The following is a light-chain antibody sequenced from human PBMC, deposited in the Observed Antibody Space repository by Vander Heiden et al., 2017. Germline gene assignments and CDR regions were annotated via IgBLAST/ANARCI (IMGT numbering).Light chain of an antibody. V-gene: IGKV3-11*01. CDR1: QTVRRY. Sequence: EIVLTQSPATLSLSPGERATLSCRASQTVRRYLAWYQQNPGQAPRLLIYDASNRATGLPARFSGSGSGTDFTLTISSLEPEDLAVYYCQQRSDWPVTFGQGTRLEIK. CDR3: QQRSDWPVT. J-gene: IGKJ5*01. CDR2: DAS.